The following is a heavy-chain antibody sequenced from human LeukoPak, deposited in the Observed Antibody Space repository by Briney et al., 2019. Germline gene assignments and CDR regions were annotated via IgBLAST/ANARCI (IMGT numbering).Heavy chain of an antibody. CDR2: ISANNGET. V-gene: IGHV1-18*04. Sequence: GASVMVSCKASGYTFTNYGISWVRQAPGQGLEWMAWISANNGETRYAHNFQGRVTMTTDTSTSTAYMELRSLRSDDTAVYYCARVPPSARQLLSSDYWGQGTQVTVSS. CDR3: ARVPPSARQLLSSDY. CDR1: GYTFTNYG. D-gene: IGHD2-2*01. J-gene: IGHJ4*02.